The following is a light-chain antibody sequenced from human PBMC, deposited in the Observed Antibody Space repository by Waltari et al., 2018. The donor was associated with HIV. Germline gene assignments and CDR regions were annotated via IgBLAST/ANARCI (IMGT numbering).Light chain of an antibody. CDR1: SSDVGGYNY. CDR2: DVS. J-gene: IGLJ3*02. V-gene: IGLV2-14*01. CDR3: SSYTSSSTWV. Sequence: QSALTQPASVSGSPGQSITISCTGTSSDVGGYNYVSWYQQHPGKAPKHMIYDVSNRPSAVSNRVSDSKSGNTASLTISGLQAEDEADYYCSSYTSSSTWVFGGGTKLTGL.